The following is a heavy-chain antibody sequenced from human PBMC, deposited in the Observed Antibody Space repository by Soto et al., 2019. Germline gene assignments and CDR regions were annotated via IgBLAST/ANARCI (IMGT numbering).Heavy chain of an antibody. CDR2: IWYDGSNK. D-gene: IGHD6-13*01. Sequence: GGSLRLSCAASGFTFSSYGMHWVRQAPGKGLEWVAVIWYDGSNKYYADSVKGRFTISRDNSKNTLYLQMNSLRAEDTAVYYCAREFGVIAAAGTRGIWMGFGRYYYGMDVWGQGTTVTVSS. CDR3: AREFGVIAAAGTRGIWMGFGRYYYGMDV. CDR1: GFTFSSYG. V-gene: IGHV3-33*01. J-gene: IGHJ6*02.